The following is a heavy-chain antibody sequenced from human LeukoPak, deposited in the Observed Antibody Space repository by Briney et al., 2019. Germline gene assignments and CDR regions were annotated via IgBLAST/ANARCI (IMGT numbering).Heavy chain of an antibody. CDR1: GGTFSSYA. D-gene: IGHD5-24*01. CDR3: ARDGGPPTSVEMATIWPRAFDI. J-gene: IGHJ3*02. V-gene: IGHV1-69*04. Sequence: SVTLSCKASGGTFSSYAISWVRQAPGHGLEWMGRIIPILGIANYAQKFQGRVTITADKSTSTAYMELSSLRSEDTAVYYCARDGGPPTSVEMATIWPRAFDIWGQGTMVTVSS. CDR2: IIPILGIA.